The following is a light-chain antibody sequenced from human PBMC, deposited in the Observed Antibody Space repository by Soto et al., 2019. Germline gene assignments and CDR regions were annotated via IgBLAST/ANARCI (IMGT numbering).Light chain of an antibody. CDR2: LGS. CDR3: MQALQPT. Sequence: DIVMTQSPLSLPVTPGEPASISCRSSQSLLHSNGYNYLDWYLQKPGQSPQLLIYLGSNRASGVLDRFSGSGSGTDFTLKISRVEAEDVGVYYCMQALQPTFGQGTKVEIK. J-gene: IGKJ1*01. V-gene: IGKV2-28*01. CDR1: QSLLHSNGYNY.